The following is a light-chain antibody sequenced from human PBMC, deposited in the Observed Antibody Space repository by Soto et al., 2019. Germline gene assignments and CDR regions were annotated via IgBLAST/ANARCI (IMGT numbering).Light chain of an antibody. CDR1: QTISTNY. V-gene: IGKV3-20*01. CDR3: QHYGSSPGT. Sequence: EIALTQSPGTLSLSPGERATLSRRACQTISTNYLAWYQQTPGQAPRLLIYGSSSRATGIPDRFSASGSGTDFTLTISRLEPEDFAMYHCQHYGSSPGTFGQGTRLEIK. CDR2: GSS. J-gene: IGKJ2*01.